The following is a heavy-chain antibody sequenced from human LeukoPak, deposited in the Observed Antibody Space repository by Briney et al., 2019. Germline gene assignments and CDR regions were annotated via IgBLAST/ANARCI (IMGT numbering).Heavy chain of an antibody. CDR3: ARGPTRAMIVVVKKDAFDI. D-gene: IGHD3-22*01. J-gene: IGHJ3*02. Sequence: SETLSLTCAVYGGSFSGYYWSWIRQPPGKGLEWIGEINHSGSTNYNASLKSRVTISVDTSKNKFSLKLSSVTAADTAVYYCARGPTRAMIVVVKKDAFDIWGQGTMVTVSS. V-gene: IGHV4-34*01. CDR2: INHSGST. CDR1: GGSFSGYY.